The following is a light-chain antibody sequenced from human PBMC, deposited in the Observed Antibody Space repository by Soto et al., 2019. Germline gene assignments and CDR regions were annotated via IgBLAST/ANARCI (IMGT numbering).Light chain of an antibody. V-gene: IGKV3-15*01. J-gene: IGKJ4*01. CDR2: GAS. CDR1: QSVSSN. Sequence: EIVMTQSPATLAVSHGERATLSCRASQSVSSNLAWYQQKPGQAPRLLIDGASTRATGIPARFSGSGSGTEFTLTISSLQSADFAVYYCQQYNNWPPLTFGGGTKVDI. CDR3: QQYNNWPPLT.